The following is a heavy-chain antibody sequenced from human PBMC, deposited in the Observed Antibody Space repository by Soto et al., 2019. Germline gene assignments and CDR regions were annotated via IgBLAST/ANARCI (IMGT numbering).Heavy chain of an antibody. CDR2: IWYDGSNK. V-gene: IGHV3-30*02. Sequence: GGSLRLSCAASGFTFSSYGMHWVRQAPGKGLEWVAVIWYDGSNKYYADSVKGRFTISRDNSKNTLYLQMNSLRAEDTAVYYCAKGPSSGSFDCWGQGTLVTVSS. D-gene: IGHD1-26*01. CDR3: AKGPSSGSFDC. CDR1: GFTFSSYG. J-gene: IGHJ4*02.